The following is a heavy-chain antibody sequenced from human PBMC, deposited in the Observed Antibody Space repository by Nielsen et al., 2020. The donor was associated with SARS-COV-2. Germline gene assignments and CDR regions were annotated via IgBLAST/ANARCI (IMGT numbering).Heavy chain of an antibody. CDR2: IWYDGSNK. CDR3: ARGSSGLLDY. CDR1: GFTFSSYG. J-gene: IGHJ4*02. V-gene: IGHV3-33*01. Sequence: GESLKISCAASGFTFSSYGMHWVRQAPGKGLEWVAVIWYDGSNKYYADSVKGRFTISRDNSKNTLYLQMNSLRAEDTAVYYCARGSSGLLDYWGQGTLVTVSS. D-gene: IGHD3-22*01.